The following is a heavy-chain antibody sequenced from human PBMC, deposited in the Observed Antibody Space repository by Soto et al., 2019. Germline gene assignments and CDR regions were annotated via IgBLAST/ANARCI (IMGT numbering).Heavy chain of an antibody. CDR1: GGSISSSSYY. V-gene: IGHV4-39*01. J-gene: IGHJ5*02. CDR3: ARLGLAAAGHNWFDP. D-gene: IGHD6-13*01. Sequence: LSLTCTVSGGSISSSSYYWGWIRQPPGKGLEWIGSIYYSGSTYYNPSLKSRVTISVDTSKNQFSLKLSSVTAADTAVYYCARLGLAAAGHNWFDPWGQGTLVTVSS. CDR2: IYYSGST.